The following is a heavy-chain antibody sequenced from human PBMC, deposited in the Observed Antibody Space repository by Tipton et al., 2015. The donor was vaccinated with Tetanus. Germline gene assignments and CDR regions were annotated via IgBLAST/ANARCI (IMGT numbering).Heavy chain of an antibody. CDR3: ARVLFWRPYCAGDCYSGYAFDI. CDR1: GGSVSSNSYY. V-gene: IGHV4-61*03. D-gene: IGHD2-21*02. CDR2: IYYSGTT. J-gene: IGHJ3*02. Sequence: TLSLTFTVSGGSVSSNSYYWSWIRQPPGKGLEWIGYIYYSGTTNYNPSLKSRLTISVDTSKNHFSLRLSSVTAADTAIYYCARVLFWRPYCAGDCYSGYAFDIWGQGTMVTVSS.